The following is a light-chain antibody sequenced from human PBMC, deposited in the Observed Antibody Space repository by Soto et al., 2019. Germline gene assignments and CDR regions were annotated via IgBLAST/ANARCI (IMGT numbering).Light chain of an antibody. CDR3: SSYTSSRYV. J-gene: IGLJ1*01. Sequence: QSALTQPASVSGSPGQSITISCTGTSSDVGGYNYVSWYQQHPGKAPKLMIYDVSNRPSGVSNRFSGSKSGNTASLTISGLLAEDEADYYCSSYTSSRYVFGTGTKLTVL. CDR1: SSDVGGYNY. V-gene: IGLV2-14*01. CDR2: DVS.